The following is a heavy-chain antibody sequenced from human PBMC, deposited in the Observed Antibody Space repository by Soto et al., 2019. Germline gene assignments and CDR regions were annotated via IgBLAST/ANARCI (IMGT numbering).Heavy chain of an antibody. CDR3: TTDYYGVQWLVPFDY. CDR1: GFTFSNAW. CDR2: IKSKTDGGTT. J-gene: IGHJ4*02. Sequence: GGSLRLSCAASGFTFSNAWMSWVRQAPGKGLEWVGRIKSKTDGGTTDYAAPVKGRFTISRDDSKNTLYLQMNSLKTEDTAVYYCTTDYYGVQWLVPFDYWGQGTLVTSPQ. D-gene: IGHD6-19*01. V-gene: IGHV3-15*01.